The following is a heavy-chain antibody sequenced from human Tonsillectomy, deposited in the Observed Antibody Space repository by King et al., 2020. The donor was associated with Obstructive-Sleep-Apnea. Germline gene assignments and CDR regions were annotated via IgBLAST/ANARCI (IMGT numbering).Heavy chain of an antibody. CDR3: ARAPTYYYDTSGYSTYFDY. Sequence: QLQESGPGLVKPSETLSLTCTVSGGSISSSSYYWGWIRQPPGKGLEWIGTIYYSGSTYYNPSLKSRVTISVDTSKNQFSLRLSSVTAADTAVYYCARAPTYYYDTSGYSTYFDYWGQGTLVTVSS. D-gene: IGHD3-22*01. J-gene: IGHJ4*02. V-gene: IGHV4-39*07. CDR2: IYYSGST. CDR1: GGSISSSSYY.